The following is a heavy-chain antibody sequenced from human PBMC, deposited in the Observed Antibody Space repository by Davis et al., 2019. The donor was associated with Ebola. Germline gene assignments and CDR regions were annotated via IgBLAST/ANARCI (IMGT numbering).Heavy chain of an antibody. J-gene: IGHJ4*02. CDR2: IYHSGST. CDR1: GGSISSGGYS. D-gene: IGHD3-22*01. V-gene: IGHV4-30-2*01. Sequence: SETLSLTCAVSGGSISSGGYSWSWIRQPPGKDLEWIGYIYHSGSTYYNPSLKSRVTISVDRSKNQFSLKLSSVTAADTAVYYCASLLEYYYDSSGYYRGHYFDYWGQGTLVTVSS. CDR3: ASLLEYYYDSSGYYRGHYFDY.